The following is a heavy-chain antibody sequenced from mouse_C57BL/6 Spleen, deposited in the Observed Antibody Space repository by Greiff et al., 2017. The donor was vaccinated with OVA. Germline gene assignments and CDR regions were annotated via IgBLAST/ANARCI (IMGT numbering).Heavy chain of an antibody. V-gene: IGHV1-52*01. Sequence: VQLQQPGAELVRPGSSVKLSCKASGYTFTSYWMHWVKQRPIQGLEWIGNIDPSDSETHYNQKFKDKATLTVDKSSSTAYMQLSSLTSEDSAVYYCARGGYDGYYHSWFAYWGQGTLVTVSA. D-gene: IGHD2-3*01. CDR1: GYTFTSYW. CDR3: ARGGYDGYYHSWFAY. J-gene: IGHJ3*01. CDR2: IDPSDSET.